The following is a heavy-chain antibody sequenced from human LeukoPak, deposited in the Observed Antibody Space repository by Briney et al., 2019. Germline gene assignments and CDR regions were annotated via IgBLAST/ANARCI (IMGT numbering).Heavy chain of an antibody. CDR3: ARGASSSWYSLWKF. CDR2: FYHSGGT. Sequence: SETLSLTCNVSGASISSYYWSWIRQPPAEGLEWIGYFYHSGGTNYNPSLKSRATISIDTSKNEVSLKLRSVTAADTAVYYCARGASSSWYSLWKFWGQGTLVTVSS. J-gene: IGHJ4*02. CDR1: GASISSYY. D-gene: IGHD6-13*01. V-gene: IGHV4-59*01.